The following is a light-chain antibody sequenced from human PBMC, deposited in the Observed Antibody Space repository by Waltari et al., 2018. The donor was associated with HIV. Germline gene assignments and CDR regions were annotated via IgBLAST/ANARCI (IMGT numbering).Light chain of an antibody. J-gene: IGLJ2*01. CDR2: EGS. CDR1: SSDFGSYNL. CDR3: CSYAGSSPVL. Sequence: SALTQPAPVSGSPGQSITISCTGTSSDFGSYNLVSWYQQHPGKAPKLMIYEGSKRPSGVSNRFSGSKSGSTASLTISGLQAEDEAGYYCCSYAGSSPVLFGGGTKLTVL. V-gene: IGLV2-23*01.